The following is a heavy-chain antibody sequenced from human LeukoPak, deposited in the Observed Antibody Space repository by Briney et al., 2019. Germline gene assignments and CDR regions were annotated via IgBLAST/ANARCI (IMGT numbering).Heavy chain of an antibody. J-gene: IGHJ5*02. CDR2: MNTNSGNT. Sequence: ASVKVSCKASGYTFTSYDINWVRQATGQGLEWMGWMNTNSGNTGYAQKFQGRVTITRNTSISTAYMELSTLRSEDTGVYYCARGWSIAARRHWFDPWGQGTLVTVSS. V-gene: IGHV1-8*03. CDR1: GYTFTSYD. CDR3: ARGWSIAARRHWFDP. D-gene: IGHD6-6*01.